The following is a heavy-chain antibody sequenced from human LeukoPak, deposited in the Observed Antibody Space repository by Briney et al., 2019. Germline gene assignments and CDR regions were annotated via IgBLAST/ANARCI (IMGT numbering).Heavy chain of an antibody. Sequence: GASVKVSCKASGYTFTSYDINWVRQATGQGLEWMGWMNPNSGNTDCAQKFQGRVTMTRNTSISTAYMELSSLRSEDTAVYYCARVESALWFGTYYFDYWGQGTLVTVSS. CDR3: ARVESALWFGTYYFDY. CDR1: GYTFTSYD. V-gene: IGHV1-8*01. D-gene: IGHD3-10*01. J-gene: IGHJ4*02. CDR2: MNPNSGNT.